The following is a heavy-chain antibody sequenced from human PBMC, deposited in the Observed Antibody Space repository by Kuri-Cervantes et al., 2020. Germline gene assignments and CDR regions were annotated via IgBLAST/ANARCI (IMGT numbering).Heavy chain of an antibody. CDR2: INPSGGST. CDR1: GYTFTSYY. CDR3: ARDCRDQIAAADPDIGWWGLFDY. Sequence: ASVKVSCKASGYTFTSYYMHWVRQAPGQGLEWMGIINPSGGSTSYTQKFQGRVTMTRDTSTSTVYMELSSLRSDDTAVYYCARDCRDQIAAADPDIGWWGLFDYWGQGTLVTVSS. J-gene: IGHJ4*02. V-gene: IGHV1-46*01. D-gene: IGHD6-13*01.